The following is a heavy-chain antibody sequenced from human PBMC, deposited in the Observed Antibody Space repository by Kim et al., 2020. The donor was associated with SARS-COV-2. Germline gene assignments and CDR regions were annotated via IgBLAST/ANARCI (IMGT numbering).Heavy chain of an antibody. J-gene: IGHJ4*02. CDR1: GFTFSTYA. CDR2: ISGSDGAT. Sequence: GGSLRLSCAASGFTFSTYAMNWVRQAPGKGLEWVSGISGSDGATYYADSVKGRFTISRDNSKNTLYLQMNSLRAEDTAVYYCAKAGRIVIVASXYXWGQGTLVTVSS. CDR3: AKAGRIVIVASXYX. V-gene: IGHV3-23*01. D-gene: IGHD3-22*01.